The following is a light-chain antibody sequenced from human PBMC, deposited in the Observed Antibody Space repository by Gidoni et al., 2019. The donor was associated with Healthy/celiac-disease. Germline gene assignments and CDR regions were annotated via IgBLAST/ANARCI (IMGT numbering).Light chain of an antibody. V-gene: IGKV3-11*01. CDR2: DAS. Sequence: EIVLTQSPATPSLSPGERATLSCRASQSVSSYLAWYQQKPGQAPKLLIYDASNWATGIPARFSGSGSGTDFTLTISSLEPEDFAAYYCQQRSNWPLITFGPGTRLEIK. CDR3: QQRSNWPLIT. CDR1: QSVSSY. J-gene: IGKJ5*01.